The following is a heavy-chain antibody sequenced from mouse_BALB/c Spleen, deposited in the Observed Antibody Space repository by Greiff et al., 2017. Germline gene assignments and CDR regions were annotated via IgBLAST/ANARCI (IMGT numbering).Heavy chain of an antibody. Sequence: EVKLQESGPGLVKPSQSLSLTCTVTGYSITSDYAWNWIRQFPGNKLEWMGYISYSGSTSYNPSLKSRISITRDTSKNQFFLQLNSVTTEDTATYYCARNWDGKGFFDYWGQGTTLTVSS. J-gene: IGHJ2*01. CDR1: GYSITSDYA. D-gene: IGHD4-1*01. V-gene: IGHV3-2*02. CDR3: ARNWDGKGFFDY. CDR2: ISYSGST.